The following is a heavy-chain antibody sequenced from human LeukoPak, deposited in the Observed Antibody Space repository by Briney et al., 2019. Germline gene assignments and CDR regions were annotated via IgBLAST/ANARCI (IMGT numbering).Heavy chain of an antibody. CDR2: ISSGSGYI. CDR3: ARVSGTSPDY. J-gene: IGHJ4*02. CDR1: GFTFSSYS. V-gene: IGHV3-21*01. D-gene: IGHD3-10*01. Sequence: GGSLRLSCAASGFTFSSYSMNWVRQAPGKGLDWVSSISSGSGYIYYADSVKGRFTISRDNAKNSLYLQMNSLRAEDTAVYYCARVSGTSPDYWGQGTLVTVSS.